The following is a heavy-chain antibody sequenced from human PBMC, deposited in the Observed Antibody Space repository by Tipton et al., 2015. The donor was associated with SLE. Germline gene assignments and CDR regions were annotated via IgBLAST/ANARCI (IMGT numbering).Heavy chain of an antibody. J-gene: IGHJ4*02. CDR3: ARGGIDYGDYEGGPGFDY. CDR1: GASFISGPYS. D-gene: IGHD4-17*01. V-gene: IGHV4-30-2*05. Sequence: TLSLTCAVSGASFISGPYSWSWIRQTPGKGLEWIGYIYHSGNTYYNPSLESRVTISIDTSKNQFSLKLTSVTAADTAVYYCARGGIDYGDYEGGPGFDYWGQGTLVTVPS. CDR2: IYHSGNT.